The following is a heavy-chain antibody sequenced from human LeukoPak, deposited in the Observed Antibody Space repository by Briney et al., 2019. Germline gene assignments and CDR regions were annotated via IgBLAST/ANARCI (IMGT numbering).Heavy chain of an antibody. CDR1: GGSISSYY. CDR2: IYTSRST. Sequence: SETLSLTSTVYGGSISSYYWSWIRQPAGKGLEWIGRIYTSRSTNYNPSLKSRVTMSVDTSKNQFSLKLSSVTAADTAVYYCARAGITIFGVVTYRNDWFDPWGQGTLVTVSS. J-gene: IGHJ5*02. V-gene: IGHV4-4*07. D-gene: IGHD3-3*01. CDR3: ARAGITIFGVVTYRNDWFDP.